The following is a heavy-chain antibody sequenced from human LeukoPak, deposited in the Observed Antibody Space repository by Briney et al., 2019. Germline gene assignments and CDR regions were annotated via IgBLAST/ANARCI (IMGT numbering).Heavy chain of an antibody. CDR3: ASPVGGRFSYYFDY. V-gene: IGHV1-69*13. Sequence: SVKVSFKASGGTFSSYAISWERQAPGQGLEWMGGIIPIFGTANYAQKFQGRVTITADESTSTAYMELSSLRSEDTAVYYCASPVGGRFSYYFDYWGQGTLVTVSS. CDR2: IIPIFGTA. J-gene: IGHJ4*02. CDR1: GGTFSSYA. D-gene: IGHD3-16*01.